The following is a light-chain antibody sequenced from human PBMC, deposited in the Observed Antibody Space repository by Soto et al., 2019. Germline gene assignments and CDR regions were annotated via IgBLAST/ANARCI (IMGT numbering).Light chain of an antibody. CDR3: QQYHRYST. V-gene: IGKV1-5*01. CDR1: QSINAW. J-gene: IGKJ1*01. CDR2: DVS. Sequence: DIHMTQAPSTLSASVGDRVTITCRASQSINAWLAWYQQKPGKAPKLLIYDVSTLASGVPSRFSGSASGTEFTRTISNLESEDFASYYCQQYHRYSTFGQGTRVDIK.